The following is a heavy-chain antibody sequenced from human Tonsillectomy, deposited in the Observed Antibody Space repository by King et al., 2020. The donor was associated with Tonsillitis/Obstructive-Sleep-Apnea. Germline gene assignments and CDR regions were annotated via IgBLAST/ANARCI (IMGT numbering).Heavy chain of an antibody. Sequence: VQLVESGGGLVQPGGSLRLSCAASGFTFSSYSMNWVRQAPGKGLEWVSYISSSSSTIYYADSVKGRFTISRDNAKNSLYLQMNSLRDEDTAVYYCARGGMIRVTIFGVVGDFDYWGQGTLVTVPS. D-gene: IGHD3-3*01. V-gene: IGHV3-48*02. CDR1: GFTFSSYS. CDR2: ISSSSSTI. CDR3: ARGGMIRVTIFGVVGDFDY. J-gene: IGHJ4*02.